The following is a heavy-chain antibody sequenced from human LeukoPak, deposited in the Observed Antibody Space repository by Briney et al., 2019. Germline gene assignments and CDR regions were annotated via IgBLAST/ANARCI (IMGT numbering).Heavy chain of an antibody. CDR2: INHSGST. CDR3: ARVAAYGGGEYDASDV. D-gene: IGHD4-23*01. J-gene: IGHJ3*01. V-gene: IGHV4-59*01. Sequence: SETLSLTRTVFLDSIRDYYWSWLRQPPAKELEWIGYINHSGSTNSNPALKSRVTISVDTSKNQFSLNLRSVTATDTAIYYCARVAAYGGGEYDASDVWGQGTMVIVSS. CDR1: LDSIRDYY.